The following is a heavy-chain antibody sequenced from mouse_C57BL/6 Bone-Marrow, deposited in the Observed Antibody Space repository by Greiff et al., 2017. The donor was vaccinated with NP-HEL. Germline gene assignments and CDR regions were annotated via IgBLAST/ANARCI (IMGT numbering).Heavy chain of an antibody. V-gene: IGHV1-81*01. CDR1: GYTFTSYG. CDR2: IYPRSGNT. J-gene: IGHJ3*01. CDR3: ARGGWLLRFAY. D-gene: IGHD2-3*01. Sequence: VQRVESGAELARPGASVKLSCKASGYTFTSYGISWVKQRTGQGLEWIGEIYPRSGNTYYNEKFKGKATLTADKSSSTAYMELRSLTSEDSAVYFCARGGWLLRFAYWGQGTLVTVSA.